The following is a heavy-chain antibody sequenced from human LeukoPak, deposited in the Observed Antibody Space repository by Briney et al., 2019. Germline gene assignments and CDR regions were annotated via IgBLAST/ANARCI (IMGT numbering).Heavy chain of an antibody. CDR2: IYYSGST. V-gene: IGHV4-59*01. Sequence: SETLSLTCTVSGGFINSYYWSWIRQPPGKGLEWIGYIYYSGSTNYNPSLKSRVTISVDTSKNQFSLKLSSVTAADTAVYYCARTTEGGYTYDYFYYYYMDVWGKGTTVTISS. CDR1: GGFINSYY. J-gene: IGHJ6*03. D-gene: IGHD5-18*01. CDR3: ARTTEGGYTYDYFYYYYMDV.